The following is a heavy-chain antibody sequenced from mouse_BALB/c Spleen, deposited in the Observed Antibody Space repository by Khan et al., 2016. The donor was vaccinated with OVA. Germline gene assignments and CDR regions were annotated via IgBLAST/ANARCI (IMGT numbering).Heavy chain of an antibody. CDR3: AREEALYYFDY. Sequence: VQLQESGAELVRPGASVKLSCKASGYIFTSYWIHWVKQRSGQGLEWIAKIYPGTDNAYYNEKFKDKATLTADKSSSTAYMQLSSLKSEDSAVFFGAREEALYYFDYWGQGTTLTVSS. CDR1: GYIFTSYW. V-gene: IGHV1S132*01. J-gene: IGHJ2*01. CDR2: IYPGTDNA.